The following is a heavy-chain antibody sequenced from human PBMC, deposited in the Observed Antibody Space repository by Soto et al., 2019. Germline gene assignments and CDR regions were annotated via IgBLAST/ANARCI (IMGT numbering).Heavy chain of an antibody. CDR2: INTNTGNP. CDR3: ARRSIAARRALDY. V-gene: IGHV7-4-1*01. CDR1: GYTFTSYA. J-gene: IGHJ4*02. Sequence: ASVKVSCKASGYTFTSYAMNWLRQAPGQGLEWMGWINTNTGNPTYAQGFTGRFVFSLDTSVSTAYLQICSLKAEDTAVYYCARRSIAARRALDYWGQGTLVTVSS. D-gene: IGHD6-6*01.